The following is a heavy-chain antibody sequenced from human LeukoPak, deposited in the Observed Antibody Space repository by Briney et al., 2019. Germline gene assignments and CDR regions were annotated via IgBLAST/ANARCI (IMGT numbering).Heavy chain of an antibody. CDR2: IYNSGST. D-gene: IGHD3-22*01. CDR1: GDSISRSRHF. Sequence: SETLSLTCNVSGDSISRSRHFWAWIRQSPGRGLEWIGYIYNSGSTYYNPSLKSRVTISVDTSKNQFSLRLSSVTAADTAVYYCATSYYYDCSGQTPPRDAFDIWGQGTMVTVSS. V-gene: IGHV4-39*07. CDR3: ATSYYYDCSGQTPPRDAFDI. J-gene: IGHJ3*02.